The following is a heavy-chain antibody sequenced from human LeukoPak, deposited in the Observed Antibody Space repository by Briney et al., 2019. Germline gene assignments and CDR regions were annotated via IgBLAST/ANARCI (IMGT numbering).Heavy chain of an antibody. D-gene: IGHD2-21*02. CDR3: ARGGDPVKYYAEYFQY. J-gene: IGHJ1*01. Sequence: GGSLRLSCAASGFTFRDYCMSWVRQAPGKGLERGSHIRSDGTSTSYADSVKGRFTISRDNAKNTLYLQMSRLRAEDTAVYYCARGGDPVKYYAEYFQYWGQGTLVTVSS. V-gene: IGHV3-74*01. CDR2: IRSDGTST. CDR1: GFTFRDYC.